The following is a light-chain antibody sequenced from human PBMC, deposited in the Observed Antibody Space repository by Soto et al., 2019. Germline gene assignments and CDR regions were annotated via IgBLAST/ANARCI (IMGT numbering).Light chain of an antibody. CDR1: QSVSSSY. J-gene: IGKJ1*01. V-gene: IGKV3-20*01. CDR3: QHYNSYSEA. Sequence: EIVLTQSPGTLSLSPGERATLSCRASQSVSSSYLAWYQQKPGQAPRLLMYGASSRATGIPDRFSGGGSATDFTLTISRLEPEDFATYYCQHYNSYSEAFGQGTKVELK. CDR2: GAS.